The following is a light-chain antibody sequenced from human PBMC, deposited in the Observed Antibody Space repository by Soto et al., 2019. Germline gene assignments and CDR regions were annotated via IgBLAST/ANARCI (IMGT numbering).Light chain of an antibody. V-gene: IGLV2-8*01. CDR3: SSYAGANNLL. Sequence: QSVLTQPPSASGSTGQSVTISCTGTSSDVGGYNSVSWYQQHPGKAPKLMIYEVSKRPSGVPDRFSGSQSGNTASLTVSGLQAEDEADYYCSSYAGANNLLFGGGTKLTVL. J-gene: IGLJ3*02. CDR2: EVS. CDR1: SSDVGGYNS.